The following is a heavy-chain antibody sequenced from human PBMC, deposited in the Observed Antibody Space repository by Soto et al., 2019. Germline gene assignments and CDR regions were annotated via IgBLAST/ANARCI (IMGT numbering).Heavy chain of an antibody. CDR2: IKQDGSEK. J-gene: IGHJ6*02. CDR1: GFTFSSYW. Sequence: EVQLVESGGGLVQPGGSLRLSCAASGFTFSSYWMSWVRQAPGKGLEWVANIKQDGSEKYYVDSVKGRFTISRDNAKNSLYLQMNSLRAEDTAVYYCARASCSSTSCKVYYYYGMDVWGQGTTVTVSS. D-gene: IGHD2-2*01. V-gene: IGHV3-7*01. CDR3: ARASCSSTSCKVYYYYGMDV.